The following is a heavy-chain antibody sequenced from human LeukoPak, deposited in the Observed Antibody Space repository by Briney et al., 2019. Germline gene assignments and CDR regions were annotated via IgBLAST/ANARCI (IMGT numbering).Heavy chain of an antibody. CDR2: VWNDGSNK. V-gene: IGHV3-33*01. CDR3: ARVRDGYNLNYFDD. D-gene: IGHD5-24*01. J-gene: IGHJ4*02. CDR1: GFTFSSCG. Sequence: AGGALRLSCAASGFTFSSCGMQWGRQAPGKGLGGVAAVWNDGSNKHYAESVKGRFTISRDNSKNTLYLQMNSLRVEDTAVYHCARVRDGYNLNYFDDWGQGTLVTVS.